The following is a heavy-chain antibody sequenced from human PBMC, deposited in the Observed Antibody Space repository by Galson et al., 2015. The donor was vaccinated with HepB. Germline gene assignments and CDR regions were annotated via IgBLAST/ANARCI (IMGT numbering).Heavy chain of an antibody. CDR2: ISSSGSTI. Sequence: SLRLSCAASGFTFSSYEMNWVRQAPGKGLEWVSYISSSGSTIYYADSVKGRFTISRDNAKNSLYLQMNSLRAEDTAVYYCARAFRVQLERRGWYFDLWGRGTLVTVSS. D-gene: IGHD1-1*01. J-gene: IGHJ2*01. V-gene: IGHV3-48*03. CDR1: GFTFSSYE. CDR3: ARAFRVQLERRGWYFDL.